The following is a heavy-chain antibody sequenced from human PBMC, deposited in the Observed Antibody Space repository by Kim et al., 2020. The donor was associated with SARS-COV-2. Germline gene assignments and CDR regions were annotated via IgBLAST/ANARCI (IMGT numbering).Heavy chain of an antibody. CDR3: ARGPAGTDIVVVPATLMDV. D-gene: IGHD2-2*01. J-gene: IGHJ6*02. Sequence: SRVTISVDTSKKQFSLKLSSVTAADTAVYYCARGPAGTDIVVVPATLMDVWGQGTTVTVSS. V-gene: IGHV4-34*01.